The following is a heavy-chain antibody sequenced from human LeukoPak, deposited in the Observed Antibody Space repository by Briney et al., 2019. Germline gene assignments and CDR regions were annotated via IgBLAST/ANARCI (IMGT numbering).Heavy chain of an antibody. Sequence: GASVKVSCKASGYTFTGYYMHLVRQAPGQGLEWMGWINPNSGGTNYAQKFQGRVTMTRDTSISTAYMELSRLRSDDTAVYYCARSVIVVVVAAVDYWGQGTLVTVSS. D-gene: IGHD2-15*01. CDR3: ARSVIVVVVAAVDY. J-gene: IGHJ4*02. CDR2: INPNSGGT. CDR1: GYTFTGYY. V-gene: IGHV1-2*02.